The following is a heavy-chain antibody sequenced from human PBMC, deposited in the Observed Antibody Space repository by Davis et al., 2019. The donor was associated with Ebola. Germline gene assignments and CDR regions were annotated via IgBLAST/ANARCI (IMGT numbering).Heavy chain of an antibody. CDR1: GYSFTNYA. V-gene: IGHV1-3*01. CDR2: INGVNGKT. CDR3: ARDLEANIGDVGTPMF. J-gene: IGHJ4*02. D-gene: IGHD3-10*02. Sequence: ASVKVFCKASGYSFTNYAMQWVRQAPGQSLEWIGWINGVNGKTKYSQKFQGRVTLTRDTSATIGYMQLSGLNSEDTAVYYCARDLEANIGDVGTPMFWGQGTLVSVSS.